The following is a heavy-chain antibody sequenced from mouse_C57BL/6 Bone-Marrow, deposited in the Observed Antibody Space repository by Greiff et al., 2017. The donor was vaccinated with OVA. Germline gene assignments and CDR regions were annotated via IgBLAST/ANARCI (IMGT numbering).Heavy chain of an antibody. D-gene: IGHD2-3*01. CDR2: INPGSGGT. CDR3: AREGDGYYLFAY. V-gene: IGHV1-54*01. J-gene: IGHJ3*01. CDR1: GYAFTNYL. Sequence: VQLQQSGAELVRPGTSVKVSCKASGYAFTNYLIEWVKQRPGQGLEWIGVINPGSGGTNYNEKFKGKATPTADKSSSTAYMQLSSLTSEDSAVYFCAREGDGYYLFAYWGQGTLVTVSA.